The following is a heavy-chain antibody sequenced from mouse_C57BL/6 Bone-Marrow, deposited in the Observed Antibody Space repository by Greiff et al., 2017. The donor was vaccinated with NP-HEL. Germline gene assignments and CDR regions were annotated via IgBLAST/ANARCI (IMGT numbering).Heavy chain of an antibody. CDR1: GYSITSGYY. V-gene: IGHV3-6*01. Sequence: ASQSLSLTCSVTGYSITSGYYWNWIRQFPGNKLEWMGYISYDGSNNYNPSLKNRISITRDTSKNQFFLKLNSVTTEDTATYYCARWGLLWLRRYWYFDVWGTGTTVTVSS. CDR2: ISYDGSN. D-gene: IGHD2-2*01. J-gene: IGHJ1*03. CDR3: ARWGLLWLRRYWYFDV.